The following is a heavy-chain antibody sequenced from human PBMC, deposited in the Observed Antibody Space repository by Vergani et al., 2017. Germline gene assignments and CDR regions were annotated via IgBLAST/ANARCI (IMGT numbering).Heavy chain of an antibody. Sequence: QVQLVDSGGGLVKPGGSLRLSCAASGFIFIDYYMSWIRHAPGKGLEWVSYISSSCSTIYYADSVKGRFTISRDNAKNSLYLQMNSLRAEDTAVYYCARDPRYGDYADAFDIWGQGTMVTVSS. CDR1: GFIFIDYY. D-gene: IGHD4-17*01. J-gene: IGHJ3*02. V-gene: IGHV3-11*01. CDR2: ISSSCSTI. CDR3: ARDPRYGDYADAFDI.